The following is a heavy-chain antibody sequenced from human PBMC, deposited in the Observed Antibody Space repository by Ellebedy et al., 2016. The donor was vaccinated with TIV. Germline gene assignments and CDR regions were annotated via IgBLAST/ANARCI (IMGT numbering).Heavy chain of an antibody. CDR3: AAYAVAGTLAFDI. V-gene: IGHV4-31*03. CDR1: GGSISSGGYY. J-gene: IGHJ3*02. CDR2: IYYSGST. Sequence: SETLSLXXTVSGGSISSGGYYWSWIRQHPGKGLEWIGYIYYSGSTYYNPSLKSRVTISVDTSKNQFSLKLSSVTAADTAVYYCAAYAVAGTLAFDIWGQGTMVTVSS. D-gene: IGHD6-19*01.